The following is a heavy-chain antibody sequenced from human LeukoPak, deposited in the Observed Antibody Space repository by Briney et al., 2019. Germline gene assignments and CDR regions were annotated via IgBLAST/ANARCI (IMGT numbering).Heavy chain of an antibody. V-gene: IGHV1-18*04. CDR2: ISSYNGDT. J-gene: IGHJ5*02. D-gene: IGHD2-2*01. CDR1: GYTFSSYG. CDR3: ARPRYCSSTGCHSYFDP. Sequence: ASVKVSCKASGYTFSSYGITWVRQAPGQGPEWMGWISSYNGDTKCAQKFQGRVTMTTDTSTSTAYMELRSLTSDDTAMYYCARPRYCSSTGCHSYFDPWGQGTLVTVSS.